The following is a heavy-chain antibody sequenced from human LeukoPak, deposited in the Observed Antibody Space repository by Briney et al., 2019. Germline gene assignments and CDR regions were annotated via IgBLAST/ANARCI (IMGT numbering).Heavy chain of an antibody. J-gene: IGHJ5*02. V-gene: IGHV4-4*02. CDR2: SYHRGST. Sequence: SGTLSLTCAVSGGSISRSNWGRWVRQPPGKGLEWFGESYHRGSTNYNTSLKSRVTISVDKSTHQLSLNLRSVTDADTAVYYCARLIAAAGLIDPWGKGTLVTVSS. D-gene: IGHD6-13*01. CDR1: GGSISRSNW. CDR3: ARLIAAAGLIDP.